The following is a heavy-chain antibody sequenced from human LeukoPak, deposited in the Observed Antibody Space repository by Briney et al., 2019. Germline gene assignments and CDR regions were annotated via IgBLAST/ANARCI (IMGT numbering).Heavy chain of an antibody. CDR2: IYPGDSDT. CDR1: GYSFTSYW. CDR3: ARPSPYCGGDCYFDY. V-gene: IGHV5-51*01. Sequence: GESLKISCKGSGYSFTSYWIGWVRQMPGKGLEWMGIIYPGDSDTRYSPSFQGQVTISADKSISTPYLQWRSLKASDTAMYYCARPSPYCGGDCYFDYWGQGTLVTVSS. D-gene: IGHD2-21*02. J-gene: IGHJ4*02.